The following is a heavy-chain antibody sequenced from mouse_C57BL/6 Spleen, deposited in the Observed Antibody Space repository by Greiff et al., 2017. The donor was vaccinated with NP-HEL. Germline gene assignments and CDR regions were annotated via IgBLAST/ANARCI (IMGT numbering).Heavy chain of an antibody. V-gene: IGHV1-64*01. D-gene: IGHD2-10*01. CDR2: IHPTSGST. J-gene: IGHJ1*03. Sequence: QVQLQQPGAELVKPGASVKLSCKASGYTFTSYWMHWVKQRPGQGLEWIGMIHPTSGSTNYNQKFKSKATLTVDKSSSTAYMQLSSLTSEDSAVYYCARSSYGNYGYFDVWGTGTTVTVSS. CDR3: ARSSYGNYGYFDV. CDR1: GYTFTSYW.